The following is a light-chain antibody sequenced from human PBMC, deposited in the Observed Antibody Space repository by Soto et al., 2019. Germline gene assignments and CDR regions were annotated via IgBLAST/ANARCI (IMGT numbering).Light chain of an antibody. CDR3: QQFRNWPWT. J-gene: IGKJ1*01. CDR1: QSISIN. CDR2: GAS. V-gene: IGKV3D-15*01. Sequence: EIVLTQSPGTLSVSPGDRVTLSCRASQSISINLAWYKHKPGQAPRLLIHGASTRATGIPARISGSGSGTEFTLTISSLKSEDFEVYYCQQFRNWPWTFGQGTKVDIK.